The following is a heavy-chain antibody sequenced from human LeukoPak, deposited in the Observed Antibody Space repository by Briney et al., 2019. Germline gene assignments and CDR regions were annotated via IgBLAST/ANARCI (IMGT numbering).Heavy chain of an antibody. CDR2: INSDGSNT. V-gene: IGHV3-74*01. D-gene: IGHD2-15*01. CDR3: AKGDCSSGSCYFDY. J-gene: IGHJ4*02. CDR1: GFTVTNYW. Sequence: PGGSLRLSCTTSGFTVTNYWMHWVRHAPGKGLVWVSRINSDGSNTNYADSVKGRFTISRDSARSALYLQMNSLRAEDTAVYYCAKGDCSSGSCYFDYWGQGSQVTVSS.